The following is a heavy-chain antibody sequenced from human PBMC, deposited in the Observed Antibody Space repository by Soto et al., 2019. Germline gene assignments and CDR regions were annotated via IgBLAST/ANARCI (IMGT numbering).Heavy chain of an antibody. J-gene: IGHJ5*02. CDR3: ARCGSSGCYDLVWFDL. D-gene: IGHD6-19*01. CDR2: IIPIFGTA. V-gene: IGHV1-69*13. CDR1: GGTFSSYA. Sequence: ASVKVSCKASGGTFSSYAISWVRQAPGQGLEWMGGIIPIFGTANYAQKFQGRVTITADESTSTAYMELSSLRSEDTAVYYCARCGSSGCYDLVWFDLWAQGTLVTVSS.